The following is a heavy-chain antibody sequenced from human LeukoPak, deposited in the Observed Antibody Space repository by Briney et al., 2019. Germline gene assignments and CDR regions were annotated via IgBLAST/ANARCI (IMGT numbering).Heavy chain of an antibody. CDR1: GYSFTSYW. CDR3: ARPEGRAYSSGWYGGY. CDR2: IYPGDSDT. J-gene: IGHJ4*02. D-gene: IGHD6-19*01. V-gene: IGHV5-51*01. Sequence: GESLKISCKGSGYSFTSYWIGWVRQMPGKGLEWMGIIYPGDSDTRYSPSFQGQVTISADKSISTAYLQWSSLKAPDTAMYYCARPEGRAYSSGWYGGYWGQGTLVTVSS.